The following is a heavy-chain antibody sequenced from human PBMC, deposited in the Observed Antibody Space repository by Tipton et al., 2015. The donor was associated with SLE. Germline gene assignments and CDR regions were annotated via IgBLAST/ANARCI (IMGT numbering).Heavy chain of an antibody. CDR3: ARTSPPGGDSYGAVLGQRIRLKRGAFDI. D-gene: IGHD3-16*01. J-gene: IGHJ3*02. CDR1: GGSVRSSSYS. Sequence: TLSLTCTVSGGSVRSSSYSWGWIRQPPGKRLEWIGNIYYSGNTYYNPSLKSRVTISVDTSKKQLSLKLSSVTAADTAVYYCARTSPPGGDSYGAVLGQRIRLKRGAFDIWDQGAMVTVSS. V-gene: IGHV4-39*07. CDR2: IYYSGNT.